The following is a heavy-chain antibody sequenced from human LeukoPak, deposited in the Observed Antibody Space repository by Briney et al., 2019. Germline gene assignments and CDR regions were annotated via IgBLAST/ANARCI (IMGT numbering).Heavy chain of an antibody. V-gene: IGHV3-53*01. CDR2: IYSGGST. D-gene: IGHD5-18*01. J-gene: IGHJ4*02. Sequence: PGGSLRLSCAASGFTVSSNYMSWVRQAPGKGLEWVSVIYSGGSTYYADSVKGRFTISRDNSKNTLYLQMNSLRAEDTALYYCAKLLTVDTSMVTIDYWGQGTPVTVSS. CDR3: AKLLTVDTSMVTIDY. CDR1: GFTVSSNY.